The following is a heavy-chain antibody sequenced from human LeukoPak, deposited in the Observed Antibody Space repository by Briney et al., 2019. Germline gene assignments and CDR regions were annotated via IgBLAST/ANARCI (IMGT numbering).Heavy chain of an antibody. Sequence: SETLSLTCAVSGYSISSGYYWGWIRQPPGKGLEWIGSICHSGSTYYNPSLKSRVTISVDTSKNQFSLKLSSVTAADTAVYYCAGSSWYEESFDYWGQGTLVTVSS. CDR3: AGSSWYEESFDY. V-gene: IGHV4-38-2*01. CDR1: GYSISSGYY. CDR2: ICHSGST. D-gene: IGHD6-13*01. J-gene: IGHJ4*02.